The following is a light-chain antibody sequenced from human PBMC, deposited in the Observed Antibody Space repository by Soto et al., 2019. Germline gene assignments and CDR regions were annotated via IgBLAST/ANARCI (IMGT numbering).Light chain of an antibody. J-gene: IGKJ3*01. Sequence: EIVLTQSPGTLSLSPGERATLSCRASQSVTSNYLAWYQPKPGQAPRLLIYHSSSRATGIPDRFSGSGSGTDFTLTISRLEPEDFAVYYCQQYSWSPLTFGPGTKVDIK. CDR1: QSVTSNY. CDR3: QQYSWSPLT. V-gene: IGKV3-20*01. CDR2: HSS.